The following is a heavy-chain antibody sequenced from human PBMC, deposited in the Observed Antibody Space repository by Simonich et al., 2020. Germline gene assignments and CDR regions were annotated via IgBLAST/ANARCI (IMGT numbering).Heavy chain of an antibody. Sequence: EVQLLESGGGLVQPGGSLRLSCAASGFTFSSYAMSWVRQAPGKGLEWASANSGIGGSTYYADSVKGRFTISRDNSKNTLYLQMNSLRAEDTAVYYCAKRSGVSITGTFDYWGQGTLVSVSS. CDR3: AKRSGVSITGTFDY. CDR1: GFTFSSYA. CDR2: NSGIGGST. V-gene: IGHV3-23*01. J-gene: IGHJ4*02. D-gene: IGHD1-7*01.